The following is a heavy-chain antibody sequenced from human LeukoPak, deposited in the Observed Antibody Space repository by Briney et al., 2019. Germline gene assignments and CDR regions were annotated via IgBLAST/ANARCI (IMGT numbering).Heavy chain of an antibody. CDR3: ASREYYGDYDY. CDR1: GFTSSSYA. D-gene: IGHD4-17*01. Sequence: GGSLRLSCVASGFTSSSYAMSWVRQAPGKGLEWVANIKQDGSKKSYVDSVKGRFTISRDNAKNSLYLQMNSLRAEDTAVYYCASREYYGDYDYWGQGTLVTVSS. V-gene: IGHV3-7*03. CDR2: IKQDGSKK. J-gene: IGHJ4*02.